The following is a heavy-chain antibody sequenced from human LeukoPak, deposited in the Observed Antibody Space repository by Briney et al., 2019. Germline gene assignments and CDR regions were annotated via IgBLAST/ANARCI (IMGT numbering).Heavy chain of an antibody. D-gene: IGHD5-18*01. J-gene: IGHJ5*02. CDR2: IPYDGSNK. Sequence: GGSLRLSCAASGFTFSSYAMHWVRQAPGKGLEWVAVIPYDGSNKYYADSVKGRFTISRDNSKNTLYLQMNSLRAEDTAVYYCARDHGDTAILPWGQGTLVTVSS. V-gene: IGHV3-30*04. CDR3: ARDHGDTAILP. CDR1: GFTFSSYA.